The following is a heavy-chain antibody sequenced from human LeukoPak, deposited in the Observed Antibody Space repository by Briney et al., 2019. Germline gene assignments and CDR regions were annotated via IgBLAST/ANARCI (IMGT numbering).Heavy chain of an antibody. V-gene: IGHV4-31*03. Sequence: MSSETLSLTCTVSGGSISSGGYYWSWIRQHPGKGLEWIGYIYYSGSTYYNPSLKSRVTISVDTSKNQFSLKLSSVTAADTAVYYCAREWNYYDSSRWFDPWGQGTLVTVSS. J-gene: IGHJ5*02. CDR3: AREWNYYDSSRWFDP. D-gene: IGHD3-22*01. CDR2: IYYSGST. CDR1: GGSISSGGYY.